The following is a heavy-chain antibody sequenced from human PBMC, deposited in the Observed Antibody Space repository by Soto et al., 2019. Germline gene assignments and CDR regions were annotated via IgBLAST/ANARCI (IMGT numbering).Heavy chain of an antibody. D-gene: IGHD1-26*01. CDR1: GGSISSYY. CDR2: IYYSGST. CDR3: ARHGAYSGSYYEDYYYYGMDV. J-gene: IGHJ6*02. V-gene: IGHV4-59*08. Sequence: SETLSLTCTVSGGSISSYYWSWIRQPPGKGLEWIGYIYYSGSTNYNPSLKSRVTISVDTSKNQFSLKLSSVTAADTAVYYCARHGAYSGSYYEDYYYYGMDVRGQGTTVTVSS.